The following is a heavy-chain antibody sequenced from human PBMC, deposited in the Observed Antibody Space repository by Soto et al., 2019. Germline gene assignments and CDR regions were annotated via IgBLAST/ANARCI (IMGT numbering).Heavy chain of an antibody. D-gene: IGHD6-13*01. CDR3: TSNSYGAAAGFSGFPVFRWGSKKPVDY. V-gene: IGHV3-9*01. CDR2: ISWNSGSI. J-gene: IGHJ4*02. CDR1: GFTFDDYA. Sequence: GGSLRLSCAASGFTFDDYAMHWVRQAPGKGLEWVSGISWNSGSIGYADSVKGRFTISRDNAKNSLYLQMNSLRAEDTALYYCTSNSYGAAAGFSGFPVFRWGSKKPVDYWGQGTLVTVSS.